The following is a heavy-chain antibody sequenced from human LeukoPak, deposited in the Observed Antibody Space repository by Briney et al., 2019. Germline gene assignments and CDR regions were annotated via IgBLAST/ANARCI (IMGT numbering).Heavy chain of an antibody. Sequence: GGSLRLSCVASGFTFSSYSMNWVRQAPGKGLEWVSSISSSSIYIYYADSVKGRFTISRDNSKNTLYLQMNSLRAEDTAVYYCARSGEYQLLPTLDAFDIWGQGTMVTVSS. J-gene: IGHJ3*02. CDR3: ARSGEYQLLPTLDAFDI. V-gene: IGHV3-21*01. D-gene: IGHD2-2*01. CDR1: GFTFSSYS. CDR2: ISSSSIYI.